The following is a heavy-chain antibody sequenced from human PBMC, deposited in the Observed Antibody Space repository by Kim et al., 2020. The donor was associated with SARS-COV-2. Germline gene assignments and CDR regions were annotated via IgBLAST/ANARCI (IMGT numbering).Heavy chain of an antibody. CDR3: GRDRTGCGWFDP. Sequence: GGSLRLPCAASGFTFSSYDMHWVRQATGKGLEWVSTIAAAGDRYYPASVKGRLTISRDNAKNSLYLQMESLRVGDTGGYYCGRDRTGCGWFDPLGQGTVV. D-gene: IGHD2-21*01. J-gene: IGHJ5*02. CDR1: GFTFSSYD. V-gene: IGHV3-13*01. CDR2: IAAAGDR.